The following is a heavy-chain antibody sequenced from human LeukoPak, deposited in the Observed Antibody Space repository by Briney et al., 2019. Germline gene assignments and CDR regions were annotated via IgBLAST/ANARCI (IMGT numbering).Heavy chain of an antibody. CDR3: AKGGWAFDF. V-gene: IGHV3-21*01. CDR2: ISTSSIYI. D-gene: IGHD6-19*01. J-gene: IGHJ4*02. Sequence: GGSLRLSCAASGFSFSSYSMNWVRQAPGKGLEWVSSISTSSIYIYYADSLKGRFTISRDNAKKSLYLQMNSLRAEDTAVYYCAKGGWAFDFWGQGTLVTVSS. CDR1: GFSFSSYS.